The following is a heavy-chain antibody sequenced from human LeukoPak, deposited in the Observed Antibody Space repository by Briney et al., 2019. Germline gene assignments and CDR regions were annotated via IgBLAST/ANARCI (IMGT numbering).Heavy chain of an antibody. J-gene: IGHJ6*03. V-gene: IGHV4-38-2*01. CDR2: IYHSGST. D-gene: IGHD2-2*01. Sequence: SETLSLTCAVSGYSISSGYYWGWIRQPPGKGLEWIGSIYHSGSTYYNPSLKSRVTISVDTSKNQFSLKLNSVTAADTSLYYCARHVVPAAQSGYMDVWGKGTTVTVSS. CDR3: ARHVVPAAQSGYMDV. CDR1: GYSISSGYY.